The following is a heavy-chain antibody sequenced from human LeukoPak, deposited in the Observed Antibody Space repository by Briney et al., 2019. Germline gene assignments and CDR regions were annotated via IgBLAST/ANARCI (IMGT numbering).Heavy chain of an antibody. D-gene: IGHD1-26*01. Sequence: PSETLSLTCTVSGGSISSSSYYWGWIRQPPGKGLEYIGNIYYSGSSYSNPSLKSRVTISVDTSKNQFSLKLSSVTAADTAVYYCASRGRWGQGTLVTVSS. CDR2: IYYSGSS. V-gene: IGHV4-39*07. J-gene: IGHJ4*02. CDR1: GGSISSSSYY. CDR3: ASRGR.